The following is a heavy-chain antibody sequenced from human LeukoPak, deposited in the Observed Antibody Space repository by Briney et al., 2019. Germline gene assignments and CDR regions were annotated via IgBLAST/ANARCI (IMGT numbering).Heavy chain of an antibody. CDR2: IYYSGST. CDR3: ARRIIAVTGTVVYYFDS. D-gene: IGHD6-19*01. CDR1: GGSISSTNYY. J-gene: IGHJ4*02. V-gene: IGHV4-39*01. Sequence: SETLSLTCTVSGGSISSTNYYWGWIRQPPGKGLEWIASIYYSGSTYYNPSLKSRVTISVDTSKNRFSLKLSSVTAADTAVYYCARRIIAVTGTVVYYFDSWGQGTLVTVSS.